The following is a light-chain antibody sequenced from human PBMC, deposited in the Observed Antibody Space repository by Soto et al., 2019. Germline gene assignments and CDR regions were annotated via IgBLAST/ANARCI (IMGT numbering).Light chain of an antibody. J-gene: IGKJ5*01. CDR2: DAS. V-gene: IGKV3-11*01. CDR3: HQRQYWPPIS. Sequence: VVLTQSPATLSLSPGERATLSCRTSLSVSVYLDWYQQKPGQAPRLLISDASNRATGIPARFSGSGSGTDFTLTISGLEPEYFAVYYCHQRQYWPPISFGQGTRLEIK. CDR1: LSVSVY.